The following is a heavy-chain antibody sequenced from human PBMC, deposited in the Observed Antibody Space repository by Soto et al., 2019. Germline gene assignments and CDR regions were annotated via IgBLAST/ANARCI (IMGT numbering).Heavy chain of an antibody. Sequence: SETLSLTYAVYGGNFRGYYWSWIRQPTGKGLEWIGEINHSGSTNYNPSLKSRVTISVDTSKNQFSLKLSSVTAADTAVYYCARVWRGIAAAGHWFDPWGQGTLVTVSS. CDR2: INHSGST. J-gene: IGHJ5*02. CDR3: ARVWRGIAAAGHWFDP. CDR1: GGNFRGYY. D-gene: IGHD6-13*01. V-gene: IGHV4-34*01.